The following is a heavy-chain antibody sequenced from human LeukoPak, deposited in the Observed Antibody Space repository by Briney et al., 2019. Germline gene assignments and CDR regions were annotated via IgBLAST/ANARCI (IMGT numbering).Heavy chain of an antibody. CDR2: ISWNSGSI. CDR3: AKDIETSAAGQFDY. J-gene: IGHJ4*02. Sequence: PGGSLRLSCEASGFTFIDHYMDWVRQAPGKGLEWVSGISWNSGSIGYADSVKGRFTISRDNAKNSLYLQMNSLRAEDTALYYCAKDIETSAAGQFDYWGQGTLVTVSS. CDR1: GFTFIDHY. V-gene: IGHV3-9*01. D-gene: IGHD6-13*01.